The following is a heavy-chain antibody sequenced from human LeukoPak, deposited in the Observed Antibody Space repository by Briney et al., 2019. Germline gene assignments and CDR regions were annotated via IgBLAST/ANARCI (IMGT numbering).Heavy chain of an antibody. J-gene: IGHJ3*02. CDR3: ARDRERYSSGWRDAFDI. CDR2: ISSSSSYI. D-gene: IGHD6-19*01. CDR1: GFTFNNYA. V-gene: IGHV3-21*01. Sequence: GSLRLSCVASGFTFNNYAMTWVRQAPGKGLEWVSSISSSSSYIYYADSVKGRFTISRDNAKNSLYLQMNSLRAEDTAVYYCARDRERYSSGWRDAFDIWGQGTMVTVSS.